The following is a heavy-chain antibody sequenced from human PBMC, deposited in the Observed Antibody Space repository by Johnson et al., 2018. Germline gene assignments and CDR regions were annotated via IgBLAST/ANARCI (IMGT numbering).Heavy chain of an antibody. CDR1: GFTFSSYG. Sequence: VQLVVSGGGVVQPGRSLRLSCAASGFTFSSYGMHWVRQAPGKGLEWVAVISYDGRNKYYADSVKGRFTISRDNSKNTLYLQMNGLRGEDSAFYYCARHFGSAGPNWFDPWGQGTLVTVSS. D-gene: IGHD3-10*01. J-gene: IGHJ5*02. CDR2: ISYDGRNK. CDR3: ARHFGSAGPNWFDP. V-gene: IGHV3-30*03.